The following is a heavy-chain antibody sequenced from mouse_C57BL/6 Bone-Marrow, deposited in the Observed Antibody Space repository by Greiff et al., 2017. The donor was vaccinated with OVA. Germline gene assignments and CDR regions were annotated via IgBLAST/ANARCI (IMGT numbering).Heavy chain of an antibody. Sequence: VQLQQSGAELVRPGASVKLSCTASGFNIKDDYMHWVKQRPEQGLEWIGWIDPENGDTAYASKFQGKATITADTSSNTAYLQLSSLTSEDTAVYYCTLLLRDFDYWGQGTTLTVSS. CDR1: GFNIKDDY. J-gene: IGHJ2*01. V-gene: IGHV14-4*01. CDR3: TLLLRDFDY. D-gene: IGHD1-1*01. CDR2: IDPENGDT.